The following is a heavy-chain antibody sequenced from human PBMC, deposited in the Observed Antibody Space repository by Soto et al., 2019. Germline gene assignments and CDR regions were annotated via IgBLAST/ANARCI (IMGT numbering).Heavy chain of an antibody. CDR2: IYYSGST. D-gene: IGHD6-13*01. CDR3: ARGVSGTFYYYYYMDV. CDR1: GGSISSGGYY. Sequence: SETLSLTCTVSGGSISSGGYYWSWIRQHPGKGLEWIGYIYYSGSTHYSPSLKSRVTMSVDTSKNQFSLKLSSVTAADTAVYYCARGVSGTFYYYYYMDVWGKGTTVTVSS. J-gene: IGHJ6*03. V-gene: IGHV4-31*03.